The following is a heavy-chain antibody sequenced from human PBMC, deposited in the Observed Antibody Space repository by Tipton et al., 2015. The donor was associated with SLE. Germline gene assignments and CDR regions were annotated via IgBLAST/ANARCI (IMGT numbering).Heavy chain of an antibody. V-gene: IGHV3-23*01. Sequence: SLRLSCAASGFTFSSYAMSWVRQAPGKGLEWVSAISGSGGSTYYADSVKGRFTISRDNSKNTLYLQMNSLRAEDTAVYYCAKDTLFCSGGSCQYFQHWGQGTLVTVSS. D-gene: IGHD2-15*01. CDR3: AKDTLFCSGGSCQYFQH. CDR2: ISGSGGST. J-gene: IGHJ1*01. CDR1: GFTFSSYA.